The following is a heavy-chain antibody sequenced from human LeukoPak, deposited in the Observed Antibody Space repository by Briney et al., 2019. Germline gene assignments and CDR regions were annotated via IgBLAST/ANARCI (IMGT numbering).Heavy chain of an antibody. CDR2: ISYDGSNK. CDR1: EFTFSSYG. V-gene: IGHV3-30*18. Sequence: GGSLRLSCAASEFTFSSYGMHWVRQAPGKGLEWVAVISYDGSNKYYADSVKGRFTISRDNSKNTLYLQMNSLRAEDTAVYYCAKDLGIGGQGTLVTVSS. CDR3: AKDLGI. J-gene: IGHJ4*02. D-gene: IGHD2-21*01.